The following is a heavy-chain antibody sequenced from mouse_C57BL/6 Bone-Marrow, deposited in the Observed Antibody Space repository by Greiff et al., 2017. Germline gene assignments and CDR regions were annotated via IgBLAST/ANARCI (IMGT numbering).Heavy chain of an antibody. J-gene: IGHJ1*03. CDR2: INPYNGDT. D-gene: IGHD1-1*01. V-gene: IGHV1-20*01. CDR3: ARPYYCGSSYEYFDV. Sequence: VQLQQSGPELVKPGDSVKISCKASGYSFTGYFMNWVMQSHGKSLEWIGRINPYNGDTFYNQKFKGKATLTVDKSSSTAHMELRSLTSEDSAVYYCARPYYCGSSYEYFDVWGTGTTLTVSS. CDR1: GYSFTGYF.